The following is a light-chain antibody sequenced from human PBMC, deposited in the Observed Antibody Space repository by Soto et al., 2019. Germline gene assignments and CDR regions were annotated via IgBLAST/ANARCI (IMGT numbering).Light chain of an antibody. CDR1: QSVSSSY. CDR3: GQDGSSPT. J-gene: IGKJ1*01. Sequence: EIVLTQSPGTLSLSPGERATLSCRASQSVSSSYLAWYQQKPGQAPRLLIYGASSRATGIPDRFSGSGSGTDFTLSISRLEPEDFAVYYCGQDGSSPTFGEVNKVEIK. CDR2: GAS. V-gene: IGKV3-20*01.